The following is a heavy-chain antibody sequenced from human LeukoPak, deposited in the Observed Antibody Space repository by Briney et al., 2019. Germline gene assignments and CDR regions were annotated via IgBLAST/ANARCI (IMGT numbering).Heavy chain of an antibody. V-gene: IGHV3-33*01. CDR3: ARHDCSGGSCYNQAYYYYYGMDV. CDR2: IWYDGSNK. CDR1: GFTFSSYG. Sequence: GGSLRLSCAASGFTFSSYGMHWVRQAPGKGLEWVAVIWYDGSNKCYADSVKGRFTISRDNSKNTLYLQMNSLRAEDTAVYYCARHDCSGGSCYNQAYYYYYGMDVWGQGTTVTVSS. J-gene: IGHJ6*02. D-gene: IGHD2-15*01.